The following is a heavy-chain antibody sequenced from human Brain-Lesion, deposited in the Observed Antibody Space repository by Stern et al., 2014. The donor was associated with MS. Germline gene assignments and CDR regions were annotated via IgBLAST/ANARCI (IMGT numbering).Heavy chain of an antibody. CDR2: INPNTGGT. Sequence: QVQLVQSGAEVKKPGASVKVSCKPSGYIFTGYYIHWVRQAPGQGLEWMAWINPNTGGTKHAQKFQGRVTMSRDTSISTAYVELSSLTSDDTAVYYCARDQRGITIFGVVTDYYYLGMDVWGQGTTVTVSS. CDR3: ARDQRGITIFGVVTDYYYLGMDV. J-gene: IGHJ6*02. V-gene: IGHV1-2*02. CDR1: GYIFTGYY. D-gene: IGHD3-3*01.